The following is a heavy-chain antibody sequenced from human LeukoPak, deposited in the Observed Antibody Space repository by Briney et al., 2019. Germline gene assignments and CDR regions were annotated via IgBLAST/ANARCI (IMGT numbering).Heavy chain of an antibody. V-gene: IGHV3-21*04. CDR2: ISSSSSYI. D-gene: IGHD3-10*01. CDR1: GFTFSSYS. J-gene: IGHJ6*02. CDR3: AKVPYSDYGSGRPPFMDV. Sequence: GGSLRLSCAASGFTFSSYSMNWVRQAPGKGLEWVSSISSSSSYIYYADSVKGRFTISRDNSKNTLYLQMNSLRVEDTAIYYCAKVPYSDYGSGRPPFMDVWGQGTTVAVSS.